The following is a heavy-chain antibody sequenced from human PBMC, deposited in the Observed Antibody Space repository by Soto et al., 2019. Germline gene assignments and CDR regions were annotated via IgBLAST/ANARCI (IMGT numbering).Heavy chain of an antibody. CDR1: GGPPSHKTYF. J-gene: IGHJ4*02. V-gene: IGHV4-61*05. Sequence: PSETLSLPCSVSGGPPSHKTYFWGRVRPPPRKRLEWIGYVYYSGTTNYTPSLNRQVTISADLYKNRFSLRLSSVTTAHTALYYCARTTAVPNTLRSRYFFDYWGQGTLVTVSS. D-gene: IGHD4-17*01. CDR2: VYYSGTT. CDR3: ARTTAVPNTLRSRYFFDY.